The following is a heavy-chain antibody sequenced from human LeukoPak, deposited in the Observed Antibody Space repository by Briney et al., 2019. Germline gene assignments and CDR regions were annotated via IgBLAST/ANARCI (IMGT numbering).Heavy chain of an antibody. V-gene: IGHV4-31*03. CDR1: GGSISSGGYY. CDR3: ARRGHSRPFDY. CDR2: IYYSGST. J-gene: IGHJ4*02. Sequence: SETLSLTCTVSGGSISSGGYYWSWIRQHPGKGLEWIGYIYYSGSTYYNPSLKSRVTISVDTSKNQFSLKLSSVTAADTAVYYCARRGHSRPFDYWGQGTLVTVSS. D-gene: IGHD3-10*01.